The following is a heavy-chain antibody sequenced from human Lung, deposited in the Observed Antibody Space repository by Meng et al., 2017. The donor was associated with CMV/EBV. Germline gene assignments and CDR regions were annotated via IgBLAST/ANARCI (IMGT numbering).Heavy chain of an antibody. CDR3: ARAGRSYGMDV. V-gene: IGHV4-34*01. J-gene: IGHJ6*02. Sequence: SXTXSLXCAVYGGSFSGYYWSWIRQPPGKGLEWIGEINHSGSTNYNPSFKSRVTISVDTSKNQFTLKLSSVTAADTAVYYCARAGRSYGMDVWGQGTTVTVSS. CDR1: GGSFSGYY. CDR2: INHSGST.